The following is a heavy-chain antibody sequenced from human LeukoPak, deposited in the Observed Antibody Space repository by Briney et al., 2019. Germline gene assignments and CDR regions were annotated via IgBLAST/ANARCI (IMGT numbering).Heavy chain of an antibody. V-gene: IGHV4-59*01. CDR2: IYYSGST. J-gene: IGHJ4*02. CDR3: ARNFYSSGFVDY. Sequence: SETLSLTCTVSGGSISSYYWSWIRQPPGKGLEWIGYIYYSGSTNYNPSLKSRVTISVDTSKNQFSLKLSSVTAADTAVYYCARNFYSSGFVDYWGQGTLVTVSS. D-gene: IGHD6-19*01. CDR1: GGSISSYY.